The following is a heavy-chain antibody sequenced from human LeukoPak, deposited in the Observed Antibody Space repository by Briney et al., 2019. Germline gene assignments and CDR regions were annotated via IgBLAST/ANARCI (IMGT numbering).Heavy chain of an antibody. V-gene: IGHV1-69*02. Sequence: SVKVSCKASGYTFTSYYMYWVRQAPGQGLEWMGRIIPILGIANYARKFQGRVTITADKSTSTAYMELSSLRSEDTAVYYCAGRLRYCSSTSCYPYWGQGTLVTVSS. D-gene: IGHD2-2*01. CDR2: IIPILGIA. CDR1: GYTFTSYY. CDR3: AGRLRYCSSTSCYPY. J-gene: IGHJ4*02.